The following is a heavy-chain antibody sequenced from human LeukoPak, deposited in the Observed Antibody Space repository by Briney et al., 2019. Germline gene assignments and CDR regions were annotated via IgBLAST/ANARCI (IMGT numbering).Heavy chain of an antibody. CDR1: GGSISNANYY. D-gene: IGHD3-3*01. CDR2: IYHSGST. V-gene: IGHV4-39*07. J-gene: IGHJ6*03. CDR3: ARLSQFGVLRFSYYMDV. Sequence: SETLSLTCTVSGGSISNANYYWAWIRQPAGKGLEWIGSIYHSGSTYYNPSLKSRVTISVDTSKNQFSLKLSSVTAADTAVYYCARLSQFGVLRFSYYMDVWGKGTTVTVSS.